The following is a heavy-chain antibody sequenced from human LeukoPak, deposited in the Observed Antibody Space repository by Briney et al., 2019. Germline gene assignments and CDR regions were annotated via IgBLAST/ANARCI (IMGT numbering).Heavy chain of an antibody. V-gene: IGHV3-11*05. CDR2: ISTSGTST. CDR1: GFSFSDYY. J-gene: IGHJ4*02. CDR3: ARVRSSGGVPDY. Sequence: GGSLRLSCATSGFSFSDYYMTWIRQAPGKGLEWISYISTSGTSTKHADSVKERFAISRDNAKNSLYLQMNSLRADDTAVYYCARVRSSGGVPDYWGQGTLVTVSS. D-gene: IGHD3-16*01.